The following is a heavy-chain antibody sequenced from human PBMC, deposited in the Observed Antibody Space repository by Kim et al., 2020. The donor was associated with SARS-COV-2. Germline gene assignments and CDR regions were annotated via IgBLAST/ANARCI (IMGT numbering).Heavy chain of an antibody. CDR1: GFTFSSYG. CDR3: AKENVDIVATLGSGATVGDAFDL. V-gene: IGHV3-30*18. CDR2: ISYDGSNK. J-gene: IGHJ3*01. D-gene: IGHD5-12*01. Sequence: GGSLRLSCAASGFTFSSYGMHWVRQAPAKGLERVAVISYDGSNKYYADSVKGRFTLSRDNSKNTLYLQMTSLRAEDTAVNYCAKENVDIVATLGSGATVGDAFDLRGPGPLVTVSS.